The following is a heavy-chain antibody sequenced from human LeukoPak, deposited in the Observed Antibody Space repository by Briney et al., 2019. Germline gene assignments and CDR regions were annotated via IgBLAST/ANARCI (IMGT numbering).Heavy chain of an antibody. J-gene: IGHJ4*02. D-gene: IGHD1-7*01. CDR2: IYHSGST. CDR1: GGSISSGNW. CDR3: ARGSRELYYFDY. Sequence: TSETLSLTCAVSGGSISSGNWWSWVRQPPGKGLEWIGEIYHSGSTNYNPSLKSRVTISVDKSKNQFSLKLTSVTAADTAVYYCARGSRELYYFDYWGQGTLVTVSS. V-gene: IGHV4-4*02.